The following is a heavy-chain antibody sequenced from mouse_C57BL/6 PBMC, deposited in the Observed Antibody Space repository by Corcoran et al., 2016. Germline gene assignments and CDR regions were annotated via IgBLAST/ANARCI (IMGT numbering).Heavy chain of an antibody. CDR2: IKTYSGVP. Sequence: QIQLVQSGPELKKPGETVKISCKASGYTFTTYGMSWGKQAPGKGLKWMGWIKTYSGVPTYADEFKGRFAFSLETSASTAYLQINNLKNEDTATYFCARGSSVFYYWVQGTTLTVSS. V-gene: IGHV9-3*01. D-gene: IGHD6-1*01. CDR1: GYTFTTYG. CDR3: ARGSSVFYY. J-gene: IGHJ2*01.